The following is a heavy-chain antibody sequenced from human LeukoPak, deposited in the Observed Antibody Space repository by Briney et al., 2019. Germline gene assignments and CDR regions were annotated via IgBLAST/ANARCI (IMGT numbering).Heavy chain of an antibody. CDR3: ARVRTHYGANDY. CDR1: GFTFSSYS. D-gene: IGHD4-17*01. V-gene: IGHV3-21*04. CDR2: ISGSSSNI. J-gene: IGHJ4*02. Sequence: GGSLRLSCAASGFTFSSYSMNWVRQAPGKGLEWLSSISGSSSNILYADSVKGRFTISRDNAKNSLYLQMNSLRAEDTAVYYCARVRTHYGANDYWGQGTLVTVSS.